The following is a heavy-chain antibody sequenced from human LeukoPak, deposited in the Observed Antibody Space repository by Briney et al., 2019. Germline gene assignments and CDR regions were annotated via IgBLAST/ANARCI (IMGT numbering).Heavy chain of an antibody. V-gene: IGHV4-59*01. CDR2: IYYSGST. J-gene: IGHJ4*02. CDR1: VGSISSYY. Sequence: SETPSLTCTVSVGSISSYYWSWIRQPPGKGLEWIGYIYYSGSTNYNPSLKSRVTISVDTSKNQFSLKLSSVTAADTAVYYCARGQLIFDYWGQGTLVTVSS. D-gene: IGHD6-6*01. CDR3: ARGQLIFDY.